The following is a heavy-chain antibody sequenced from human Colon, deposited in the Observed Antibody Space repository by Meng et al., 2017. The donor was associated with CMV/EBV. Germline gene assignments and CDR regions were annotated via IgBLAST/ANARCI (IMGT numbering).Heavy chain of an antibody. CDR1: GFTFSSYS. CDR2: ISTASTYI. J-gene: IGHJ4*02. CDR3: ATAPKILWIGMRGGYFDH. D-gene: IGHD2-21*01. Sequence: GESLKISCAASGFTFSSYSMNWVRQAPGKGLEWIASISTASTYIYYAESLKGRFTISRDNAKDSLDLHMNSLSAEDTAVYYCATAPKILWIGMRGGYFDHWGQGALVTVSS. V-gene: IGHV3-21*01.